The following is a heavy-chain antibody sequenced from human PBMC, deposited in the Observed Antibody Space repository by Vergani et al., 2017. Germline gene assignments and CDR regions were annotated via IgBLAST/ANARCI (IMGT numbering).Heavy chain of an antibody. D-gene: IGHD2-21*02. CDR3: ASPHEDILPRDPRRLDY. CDR2: INPSGGST. V-gene: IGHV1-46*03. CDR1: GYTFTNYY. Sequence: QVLLVQSGAEVKKPGASVRVSCKTSGYTFTNYYIHWVRQAPGQGLEWMGIINPSGGSTTYEQQFQGRLTMTRDTSTSTVYIDLSNLRSEDTAVYYCASPHEDILPRDPRRLDYWGQGTLVTVSS. J-gene: IGHJ4*02.